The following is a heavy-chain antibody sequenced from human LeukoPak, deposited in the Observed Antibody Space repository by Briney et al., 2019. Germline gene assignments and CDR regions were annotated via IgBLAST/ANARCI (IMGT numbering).Heavy chain of an antibody. CDR2: INHSGST. V-gene: IGHV4-34*01. J-gene: IGHJ4*02. CDR1: GFTFSSYA. Sequence: GSLRLSCAASGFTFSSYAMSWVRQPPGKGLEWIGEINHSGSTNYNPSLKSRVTISVDTSKNQFSLKLSSVTAADTAVYYCARGCGGDCYSGDYWGQGTLVTVSS. CDR3: ARGCGGDCYSGDY. D-gene: IGHD2-21*02.